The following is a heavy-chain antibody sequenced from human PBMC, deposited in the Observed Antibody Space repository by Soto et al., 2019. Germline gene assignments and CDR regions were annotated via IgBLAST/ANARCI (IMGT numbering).Heavy chain of an antibody. CDR2: INPSGGSK. J-gene: IGHJ6*02. Sequence: QVQLVQSGAEVKKPGASVKVSCKASGYTFTSYYMYWVRQAPGQGLEWMGIINPSGGSKNYAQKFKGRVTMTRDTSTSTVFMELSSLRSEDTAVYYCASYSSWYERDYYGMDVWGQGTTVTVSS. CDR1: GYTFTSYY. CDR3: ASYSSWYERDYYGMDV. V-gene: IGHV1-46*01. D-gene: IGHD6-13*01.